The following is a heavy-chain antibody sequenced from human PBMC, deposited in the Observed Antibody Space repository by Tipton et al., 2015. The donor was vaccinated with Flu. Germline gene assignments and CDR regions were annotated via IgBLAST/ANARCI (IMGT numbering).Heavy chain of an antibody. D-gene: IGHD1-7*01. CDR2: IYYSGST. CDR3: ARLPAGSTDYYYYYMDV. Sequence: TLSLTCTVSGGSISSSSYYWGWIRQPPGKGLEWIGSIYYSGSTYYNPSLKSRVTISVDTSKNQFSLKLSSVTAADTAVYYCARLPAGSTDYYYYYMDVWGKGTTVTVSS. V-gene: IGHV4-39*01. CDR1: GGSISSSSYY. J-gene: IGHJ6*03.